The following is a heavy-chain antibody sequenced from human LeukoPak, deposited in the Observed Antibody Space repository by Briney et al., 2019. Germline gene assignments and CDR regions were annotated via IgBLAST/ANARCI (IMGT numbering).Heavy chain of an antibody. Sequence: SETLSLTCTVSGGSISSYYWSWIRQPPGKGLEWIGYIYYSGSTNYNPSLKSRVTISVDTSKNQFSLKLSSVTAADTAVYYCASVGFGVFLDAFDIRGQGTMVTVSS. V-gene: IGHV4-59*01. CDR2: IYYSGST. CDR1: GGSISSYY. CDR3: ASVGFGVFLDAFDI. D-gene: IGHD3-10*01. J-gene: IGHJ3*02.